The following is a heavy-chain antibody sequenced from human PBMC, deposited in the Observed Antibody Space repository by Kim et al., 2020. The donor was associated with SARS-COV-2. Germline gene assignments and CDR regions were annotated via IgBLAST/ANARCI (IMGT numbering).Heavy chain of an antibody. CDR1: GGSISSYY. V-gene: IGHV4-59*13. CDR2: IYYSGST. Sequence: SETLSLTCTVSGGSISSYYWSWIRQPPGKGLEWIGYIYYSGSTNYNPSLKSRVTISVDTSKNQFPLKLSSVTAADTAVYYCARVRGSSTWYEKPYYFDYWGQGTLVTVSS. D-gene: IGHD6-13*01. J-gene: IGHJ4*02. CDR3: ARVRGSSTWYEKPYYFDY.